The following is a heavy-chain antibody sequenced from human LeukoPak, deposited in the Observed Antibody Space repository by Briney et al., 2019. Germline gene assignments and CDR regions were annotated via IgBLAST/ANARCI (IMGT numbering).Heavy chain of an antibody. D-gene: IGHD3-10*01. J-gene: IGHJ4*02. V-gene: IGHV3-23*01. CDR2: ISASGGTT. CDR1: GFSFSSYA. CDR3: ANVYYYGSGSYESRYFDY. Sequence: GGSLRLSCAASGFSFSSYAMSWVRQAPGKGLEWVSAISASGGTTYYADSVKGRFTISRDNSKNTLYLQMNSLRAEDTVVYFCANVYYYGSGSYESRYFDYWGQGTLVTVSS.